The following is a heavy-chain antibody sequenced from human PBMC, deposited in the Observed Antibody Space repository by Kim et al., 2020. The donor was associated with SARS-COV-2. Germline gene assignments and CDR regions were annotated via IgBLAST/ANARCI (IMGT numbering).Heavy chain of an antibody. Sequence: SETLSLTCTVSGGSISSYYWSWIRQPPGKGLEWIGYIYYSGSTNYNPSLKSRVTISVDTSKNQFSLKLSSVTAADTAVYYCARHEGYFDWLQEDYYFDYWGQGTLVTVSP. CDR2: IYYSGST. D-gene: IGHD3-9*01. CDR3: ARHEGYFDWLQEDYYFDY. J-gene: IGHJ4*02. CDR1: GGSISSYY. V-gene: IGHV4-59*08.